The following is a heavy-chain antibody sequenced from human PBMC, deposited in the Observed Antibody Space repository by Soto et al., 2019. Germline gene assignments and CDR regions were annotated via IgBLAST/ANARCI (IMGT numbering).Heavy chain of an antibody. D-gene: IGHD6-13*01. CDR3: ARAGIAAAGNPFFDY. J-gene: IGHJ4*02. CDR2: IYYSGST. Sequence: QVQLQESGPGLVKPSQTLSLTCTVSGGSISSGGYYWSWVRQHPGKGLEWIGYIYYSGSTYYNPSLKGRVTISVDTSKNQFSLKLSSVTAADTAVYYCARAGIAAAGNPFFDYWGQGTLVTVSS. CDR1: GGSISSGGYY. V-gene: IGHV4-31*03.